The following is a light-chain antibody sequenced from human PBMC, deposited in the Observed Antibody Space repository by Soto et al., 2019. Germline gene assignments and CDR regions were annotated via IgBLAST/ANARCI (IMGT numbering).Light chain of an antibody. Sequence: EIVMTQSPATLSVSPGEIATLYCRASQSVSILLAWYQQKPGQAPRLLIHGATTRATGIPARFSGSGSGTEFTLSIGSLQSEDFAVYYCQQYDSSPRTFGQGTKVDIK. CDR1: QSVSIL. CDR3: QQYDSSPRT. J-gene: IGKJ1*01. CDR2: GAT. V-gene: IGKV3-15*01.